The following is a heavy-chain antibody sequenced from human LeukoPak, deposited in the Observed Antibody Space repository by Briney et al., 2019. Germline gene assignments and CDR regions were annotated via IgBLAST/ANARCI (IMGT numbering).Heavy chain of an antibody. CDR3: ARFRTLTTHFDY. V-gene: IGHV4-39*01. CDR1: GGSISSSGYY. Sequence: SETLSLTCTVSGGSISSSGYYWGWIRQPPGKGLVWIGTIYYSGSTYYNPSLKSRVTISVDTSKNQFSLKLSSVTAADTAVYYCARFRTLTTHFDYWGQGTLVTVSS. D-gene: IGHD4-11*01. J-gene: IGHJ4*02. CDR2: IYYSGST.